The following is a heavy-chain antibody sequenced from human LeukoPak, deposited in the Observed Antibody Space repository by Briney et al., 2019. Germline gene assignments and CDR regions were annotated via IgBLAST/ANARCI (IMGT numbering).Heavy chain of an antibody. Sequence: SETLSLTCTVSGGSISSGDYYWSWIRQPPGKGLEWIGYIYYSGSTYYNPSFKSRVTISVDTSKNQFSLKLSSVTAADTAVYYCARGTVPAPLDYWGQGTLVTVSS. V-gene: IGHV4-30-4*01. CDR1: GGSISSGDYY. J-gene: IGHJ4*02. D-gene: IGHD2-2*01. CDR2: IYYSGST. CDR3: ARGTVPAPLDY.